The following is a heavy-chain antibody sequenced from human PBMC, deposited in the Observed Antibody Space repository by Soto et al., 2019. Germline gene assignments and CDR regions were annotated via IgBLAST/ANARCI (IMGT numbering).Heavy chain of an antibody. J-gene: IGHJ6*02. CDR1: GFTFSSYA. Sequence: EVQLLESGGGLVQPGGSLRLSCAASGFTFSSYAMSWVRQAPGKGLEWVSAISGSGGSTNYADSVKGRFTISRDNSKNTRYLQMNSLRAEDTAVYYCAKGLYYDFWSGSSPKLYGMDVWGQGTTVTVSS. CDR3: AKGLYYDFWSGSSPKLYGMDV. V-gene: IGHV3-23*01. D-gene: IGHD3-3*01. CDR2: ISGSGGST.